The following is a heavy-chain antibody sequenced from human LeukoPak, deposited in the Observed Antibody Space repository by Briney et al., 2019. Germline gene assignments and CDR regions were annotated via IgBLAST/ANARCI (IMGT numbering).Heavy chain of an antibody. J-gene: IGHJ1*01. Sequence: ASVKVSCKASGYTFTSYAMHWLRQAPGQRLEWMGWINAGNGNTKYSQKFQGRVTITRDTSASTAYMELSSLRSEDTAVYYCAREENSSGWYRYFQHWGQGTLVTVSS. CDR1: GYTFTSYA. D-gene: IGHD6-19*01. V-gene: IGHV1-3*01. CDR3: AREENSSGWYRYFQH. CDR2: INAGNGNT.